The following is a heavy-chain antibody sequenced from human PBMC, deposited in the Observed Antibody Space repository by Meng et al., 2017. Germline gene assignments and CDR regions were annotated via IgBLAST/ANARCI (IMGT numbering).Heavy chain of an antibody. D-gene: IGHD5-12*01. CDR2: ISWNSGSI. Sequence: GGSLRLSCAASGFTFSSYAMHWVRQAPGKGLEWVSGISWNSGSIGYADSVKGRFTISRDNAKNSLYLQMNSLRAEDTALYYCAKGGYSGYDSIFGDYWGQGTLVTVSS. CDR1: GFTFSSYA. J-gene: IGHJ4*02. V-gene: IGHV3-9*01. CDR3: AKGGYSGYDSIFGDY.